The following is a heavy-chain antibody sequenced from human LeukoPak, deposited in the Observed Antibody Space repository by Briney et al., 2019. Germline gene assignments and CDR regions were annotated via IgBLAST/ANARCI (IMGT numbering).Heavy chain of an antibody. Sequence: SETLSLTCTVSGYSISSGYYWGWLRPPPGKGLEWIGSIYHSGSTYYNPSLKSRVTISVDTSKNQFSLKLSSVTAADTAVYYCARYYTSGSFDYWGQGTLVTVSS. D-gene: IGHD3-10*01. V-gene: IGHV4-38-2*02. CDR3: ARYYTSGSFDY. CDR2: IYHSGST. J-gene: IGHJ4*02. CDR1: GYSISSGYY.